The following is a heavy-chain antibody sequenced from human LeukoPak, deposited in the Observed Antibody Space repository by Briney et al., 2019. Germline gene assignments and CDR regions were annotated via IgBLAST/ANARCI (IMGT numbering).Heavy chain of an antibody. D-gene: IGHD2-2*01. CDR3: ARAYCSSTNCSTNFFDY. Sequence: GGSLRLSCAASGFTVSRNYMSWVRQAPGKGLEWVSTIYSGGTTYYADSVKGRFTISRDNSKNPLSLQLNSLRAEDTAVYYCARAYCSSTNCSTNFFDYWGQGTLVTVSS. CDR2: IYSGGTT. J-gene: IGHJ4*02. V-gene: IGHV3-53*01. CDR1: GFTVSRNY.